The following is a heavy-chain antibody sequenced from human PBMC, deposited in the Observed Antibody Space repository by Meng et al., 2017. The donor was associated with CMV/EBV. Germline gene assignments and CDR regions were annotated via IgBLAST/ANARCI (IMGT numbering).Heavy chain of an antibody. Sequence: GSLRLSCTVSGYSISSGYYWGWIRQPPGKGLEWIGSIYHSGGTYYNPSLKSRVTISVDTSKNQFSLKLSSVTAADTAVYYCAREGIVGFIWGQGTMVTVSS. CDR2: IYHSGGT. V-gene: IGHV4-38-2*02. D-gene: IGHD1-26*01. CDR1: GYSISSGYY. J-gene: IGHJ3*02. CDR3: AREGIVGFI.